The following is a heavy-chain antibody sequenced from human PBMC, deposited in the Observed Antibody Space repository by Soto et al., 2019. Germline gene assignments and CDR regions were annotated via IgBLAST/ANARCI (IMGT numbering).Heavy chain of an antibody. CDR3: ARDASFYSGSYHRWFDP. D-gene: IGHD1-26*01. CDR2: IWYDGSNK. Sequence: GESLKISCAASGFTFSTYGMHWVRQAPGKGLEWVAVIWYDGSNKYYADSVKGRFTISRDNSKNTLYLQMNSLRAEDTAVYYCARDASFYSGSYHRWFDPWGQGTLVTVSS. CDR1: GFTFSTYG. J-gene: IGHJ5*02. V-gene: IGHV3-33*01.